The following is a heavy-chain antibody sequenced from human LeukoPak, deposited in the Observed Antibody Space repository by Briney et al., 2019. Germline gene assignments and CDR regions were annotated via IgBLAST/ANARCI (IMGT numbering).Heavy chain of an antibody. D-gene: IGHD4-17*01. CDR3: ARAFNGDLDY. CDR2: ISSGGSTV. J-gene: IGHJ4*02. CDR1: LFTFSSYE. V-gene: IGHV3-48*03. Sequence: GGALRLSCVHSLFTFSSYEINWVRQAPGKGVEWVSYISSGGSTVYYADSVKGRFTISRDNAKNSLYLQRSSLRGEETAVYYCARAFNGDLDYWGQGTLVTVSS.